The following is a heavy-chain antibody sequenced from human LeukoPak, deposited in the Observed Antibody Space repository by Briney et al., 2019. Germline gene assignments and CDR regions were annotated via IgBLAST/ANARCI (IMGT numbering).Heavy chain of an antibody. Sequence: SETLSLTCTVSGDSISSSSYYWGWIRQPPGKGLEWIGSIYYSGSTYYNPSLKSRVTISVDTSKNRFSLKLSSVTAADTAVYYCARERHYYGSGRQYYMDVWGKGTTVTVSS. CDR3: ARERHYYGSGRQYYMDV. D-gene: IGHD3-10*01. V-gene: IGHV4-39*07. CDR2: IYYSGST. CDR1: GDSISSSSYY. J-gene: IGHJ6*03.